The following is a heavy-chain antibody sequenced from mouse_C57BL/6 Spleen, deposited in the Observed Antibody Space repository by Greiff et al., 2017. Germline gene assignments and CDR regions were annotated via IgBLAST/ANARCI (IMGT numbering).Heavy chain of an antibody. Sequence: EVNLVESGGGLVKPGGSLKLSCAASGFTFSDYGMHWVRQAPEKGLEWVAYISSGSSTIYYADTVKGRFTISRDNAKNTLFLQMTSLRSEDTAMYYCARRMGLDGNYEYYFDYWGQGTTLTVSS. CDR3: ARRMGLDGNYEYYFDY. J-gene: IGHJ2*01. CDR1: GFTFSDYG. V-gene: IGHV5-17*01. D-gene: IGHD2-1*01. CDR2: ISSGSSTI.